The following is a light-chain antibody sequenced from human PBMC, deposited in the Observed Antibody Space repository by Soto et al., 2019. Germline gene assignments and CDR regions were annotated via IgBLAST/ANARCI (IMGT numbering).Light chain of an antibody. Sequence: QLVLTQSPSASASLGASVKITCTLSSGHSSHAIAWYQQQPEKGPRFLMRLKSDGSHSKGDGIPDRFSGSSSGAERYLTISSLQSEDEAYYYCQTWGTGIQWVFGGGTKLTVL. V-gene: IGLV4-69*01. CDR1: SGHSSHA. CDR3: QTWGTGIQWV. J-gene: IGLJ3*02. CDR2: LKSDGSH.